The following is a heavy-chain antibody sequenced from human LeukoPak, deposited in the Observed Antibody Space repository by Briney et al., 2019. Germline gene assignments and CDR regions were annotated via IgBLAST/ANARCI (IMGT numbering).Heavy chain of an antibody. CDR3: ARDRDY. CDR2: IYYSGST. CDR1: GGSLSSYF. Sequence: SEALSVTRTVSGGSLSSYFWCWMPPPPREGLGWVGYIYYSGSTNYNPSLKSRVTISVDTSKNQFSQKLSSVTAEDTAVYYCARDRDYWGQGTLVTVTS. V-gene: IGHV4-59*01. J-gene: IGHJ4*02.